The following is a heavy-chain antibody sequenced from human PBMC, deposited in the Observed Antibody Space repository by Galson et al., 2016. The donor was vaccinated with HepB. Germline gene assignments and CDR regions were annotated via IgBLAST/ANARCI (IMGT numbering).Heavy chain of an antibody. J-gene: IGHJ6*02. CDR1: GGSISSGDYF. CDR2: IYYSGST. CDR3: ARDGPAAFSSSSFYWGDYYYAGMDV. V-gene: IGHV4-31*03. D-gene: IGHD6-13*01. Sequence: TLSLTCTVSGGSISSGDYFWSWIRQNPGKGLEWIGYIYYSGSTYYNPSLKSRVTISVDTSKNQFSLDLSSVTAADTAVYYCARDGPAAFSSSSFYWGDYYYAGMDVWGQGTTVTVSS.